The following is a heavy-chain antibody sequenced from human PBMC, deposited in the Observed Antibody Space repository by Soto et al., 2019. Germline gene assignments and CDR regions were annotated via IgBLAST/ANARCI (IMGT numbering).Heavy chain of an antibody. Sequence: SETLSLTCSVSGDSITTNGYYWGWIRQPPGKGLQWIGNVYSTGSTFSHPSLTSRVFISVDTSKNKSSLRLTSVTAADTAVYYCARSHYTYGLLIDYWGPGIMVTAPQ. J-gene: IGHJ4*02. CDR3: ARSHYTYGLLIDY. CDR1: GDSITTNGYY. V-gene: IGHV4-39*01. CDR2: VYSTGST. D-gene: IGHD2-8*01.